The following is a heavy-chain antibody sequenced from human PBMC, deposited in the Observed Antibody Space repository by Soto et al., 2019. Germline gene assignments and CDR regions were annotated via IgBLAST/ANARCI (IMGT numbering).Heavy chain of an antibody. J-gene: IGHJ4*02. CDR2: IYYSGST. D-gene: IGHD4-17*01. V-gene: IGHV4-31*03. CDR1: GGSISSGGYY. Sequence: SSETLSLTCTVSGGSISSGGYYWSWIRQHPGKGLEWIGYIYYSGSTYYNPSLKSRVTISVDTSKNQFSLKLSSVTAADTAVYYCERSHYGETFDYWGQGTLVTVSS. CDR3: ERSHYGETFDY.